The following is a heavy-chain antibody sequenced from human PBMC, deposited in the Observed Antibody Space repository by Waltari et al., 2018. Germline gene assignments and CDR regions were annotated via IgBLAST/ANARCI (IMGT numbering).Heavy chain of an antibody. CDR1: GGSISSSSYY. V-gene: IGHV4-39*01. CDR3: ARRKVLAAAGISTLDY. D-gene: IGHD6-13*01. CDR2: IYYSGRT. J-gene: IGHJ4*02. Sequence: QLQLQESGPGLVKPSETLSLTCTVSGGSISSSSYYWGWIRQPPGKGLEWIGSIYYSGRTYYNPSLKSRVTISVDTSKNQFSLKLSSVTAADTAVYYCARRKVLAAAGISTLDYWGQGTLVTVSS.